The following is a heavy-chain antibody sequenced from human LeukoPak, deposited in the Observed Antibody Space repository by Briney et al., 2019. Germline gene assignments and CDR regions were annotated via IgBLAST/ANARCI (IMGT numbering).Heavy chain of an antibody. J-gene: IGHJ4*02. D-gene: IGHD7-27*01. CDR2: MYYSGST. CDR1: GGSISSSSYY. Sequence: SETLSLTCTVSGGSISSSSYYWGWIRQPPGKGLEWIGSMYYSGSTYYNPSLKSRVTISVDTSKNQFSLKLSSVTAADTAVYYCARQRAGNWDFDYWGQGTLVTVSS. CDR3: ARQRAGNWDFDY. V-gene: IGHV4-39*01.